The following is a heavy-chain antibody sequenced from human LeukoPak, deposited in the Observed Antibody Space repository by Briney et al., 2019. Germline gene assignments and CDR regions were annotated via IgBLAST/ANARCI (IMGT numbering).Heavy chain of an antibody. CDR1: GGSISSYY. V-gene: IGHV4-59*01. D-gene: IGHD6-13*01. CDR2: IYYSGST. J-gene: IGHJ4*02. Sequence: SETLSLTCTVSGGSISSYYWSWIRQPPGKGLEWIGYIYYSGSTNYNPSLKSRVTISVDTSMNQFSLKLSSVTAADTAVYYCARARRSSWPYFDYWGQGTLVTVSS. CDR3: ARARRSSWPYFDY.